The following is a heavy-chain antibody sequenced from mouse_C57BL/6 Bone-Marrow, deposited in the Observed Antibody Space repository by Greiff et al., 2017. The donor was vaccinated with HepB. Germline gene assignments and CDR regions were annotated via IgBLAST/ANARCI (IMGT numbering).Heavy chain of an antibody. V-gene: IGHV5-6*01. CDR3: ARPYYYGSSTFAY. D-gene: IGHD1-1*01. J-gene: IGHJ3*01. CDR1: GFTFSSYG. CDR2: ISSGGSYT. Sequence: DVQLVESGGDLVKPGGSLKLSCAASGFTFSSYGMSWVRQTPDKRLEWVATISSGGSYTYYPDSVKGRFTISRDNAKNTLYLQMSSLKSEDTAMYYCARPYYYGSSTFAYWGQGTLVTVSA.